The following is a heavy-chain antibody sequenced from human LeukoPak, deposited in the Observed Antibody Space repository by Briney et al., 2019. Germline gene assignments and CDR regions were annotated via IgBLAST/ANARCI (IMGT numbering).Heavy chain of an antibody. CDR3: ARHFDY. CDR2: IYYSGST. J-gene: IGHJ4*02. V-gene: IGHV4-39*01. Sequence: SETLSPTCTVSGGSISSSSYYWGWIRQPPGKGLEWIGSIYYSGSTYYNPSLKSRVTISVDTSKNQFSLKLGSATAADTAVYYCARHFDYWGQGTLVTVSS. CDR1: GGSISSSSYY.